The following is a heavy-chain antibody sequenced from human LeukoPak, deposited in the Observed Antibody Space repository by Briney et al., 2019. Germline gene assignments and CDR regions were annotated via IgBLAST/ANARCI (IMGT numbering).Heavy chain of an antibody. CDR2: IIPIHGVA. CDR1: RATFRNYG. V-gene: IGHV1-69*04. J-gene: IGHJ4*02. D-gene: IGHD2-15*01. Sequence: SVKVSCKASRATFRNYGITWVRQVPGQGLEWMGRIIPIHGVAHTAQRFQGRVNITADESTNTIYMEVSSLRSEDTAMYYCSRDSAGYPDYWGQGTLVTVTS. CDR3: SRDSAGYPDY.